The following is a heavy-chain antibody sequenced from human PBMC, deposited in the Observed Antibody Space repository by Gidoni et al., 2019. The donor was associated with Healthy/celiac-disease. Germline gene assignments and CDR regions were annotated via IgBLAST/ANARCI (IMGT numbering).Heavy chain of an antibody. CDR2: ISGSGGST. Sequence: EVQLLESGGGLVQPGGSLRLSCAASGFTFSRYAMSWVRQAPGKGLEWVSAISGSGGSTYYADSVKGRFTISRDNSKNTLYLQMNSLRAEDTAVYYCAKFLKYSYGLGGWGQGTLVTVSS. D-gene: IGHD5-18*01. CDR1: GFTFSRYA. V-gene: IGHV3-23*01. CDR3: AKFLKYSYGLGG. J-gene: IGHJ4*02.